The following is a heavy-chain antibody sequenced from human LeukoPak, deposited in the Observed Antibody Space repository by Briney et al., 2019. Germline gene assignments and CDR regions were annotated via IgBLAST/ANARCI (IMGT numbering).Heavy chain of an antibody. CDR1: GFTFSSYA. CDR2: ISYDGSNK. J-gene: IGHJ6*03. D-gene: IGHD6-13*01. V-gene: IGHV3-30*04. Sequence: PGGSLRLSCAASGFTFSSYAMHWVRQAPGKGLEWVAVISYDGSNKYYADSVKGRFTISRDNSKNTLYLQMNSLRAEDTAVYYCAKDVKRAYSSSWYRRGTCPYYMDVWGKGTTVTISS. CDR3: AKDVKRAYSSSWYRRGTCPYYMDV.